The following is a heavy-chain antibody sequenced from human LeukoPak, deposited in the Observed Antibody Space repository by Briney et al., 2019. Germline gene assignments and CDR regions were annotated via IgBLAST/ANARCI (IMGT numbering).Heavy chain of an antibody. D-gene: IGHD3-9*01. CDR3: ATAHSISPGDAFDI. CDR2: IIPIFGTA. Sequence: GASVKVSCKPSGATFSSYAISWVRQAPGQGLEWMGGIIPIFGTANYAQKFQGRVTITADESTITAYMELSSLRSEATAAHYCATAHSISPGDAFDIWGERTMVTVSS. J-gene: IGHJ3*02. CDR1: GATFSSYA. V-gene: IGHV1-69*01.